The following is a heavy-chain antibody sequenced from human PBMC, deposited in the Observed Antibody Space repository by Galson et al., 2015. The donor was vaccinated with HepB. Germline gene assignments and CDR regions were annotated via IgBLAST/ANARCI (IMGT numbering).Heavy chain of an antibody. D-gene: IGHD5-24*01. CDR2: ISSSSSYT. Sequence: SLRLSCAASGFTFSDYYMSWIRQAPGKGLEWVSYISSSSSYTNYADSVKGRFTISRDNAKNSLYLQMNSLRAEDTAVYYCARVGDGYNPFPWSYWGQGTLVTVSS. CDR1: GFTFSDYY. CDR3: ARVGDGYNPFPWSY. V-gene: IGHV3-11*06. J-gene: IGHJ4*02.